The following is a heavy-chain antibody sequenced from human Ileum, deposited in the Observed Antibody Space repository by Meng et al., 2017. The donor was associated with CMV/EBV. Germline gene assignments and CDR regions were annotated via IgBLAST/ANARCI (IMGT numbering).Heavy chain of an antibody. D-gene: IGHD2-2*01. CDR3: AKDLGCSTASCYTFWVHYYGMDV. CDR2: IREDGSQK. Sequence: GESLKISCTVSGFTFSSYWMSWVRQAPGKGLEWVATIREDGSQKDYVDSVKGRFTISRDNAKNSLHLQMNGLRVEDTALYYCAKDLGCSTASCYTFWVHYYGMDVWGQGTTVTVSS. CDR1: GFTFSSYW. V-gene: IGHV3-7*03. J-gene: IGHJ6*02.